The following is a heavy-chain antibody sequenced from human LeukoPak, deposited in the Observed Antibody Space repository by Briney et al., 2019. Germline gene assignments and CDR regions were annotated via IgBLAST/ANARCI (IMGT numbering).Heavy chain of an antibody. CDR3: ARRYYYDSSDLSLDV. V-gene: IGHV3-11*04. J-gene: IGHJ6*04. Sequence: GGSLRLSCAASGFTFSDYYMSWIRQAPGKGLEWVSYISSRGSTIYYADSVKGRFTISRDNAKNSLYLQMNSLRAEDTAVYYCARRYYYDSSDLSLDVWGKGTTVTVSS. D-gene: IGHD3-22*01. CDR2: ISSRGSTI. CDR1: GFTFSDYY.